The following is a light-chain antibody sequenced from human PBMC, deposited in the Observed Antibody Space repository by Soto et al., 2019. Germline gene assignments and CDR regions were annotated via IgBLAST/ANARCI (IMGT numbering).Light chain of an antibody. J-gene: IGKJ5*01. Sequence: DIQLTQSPSFLSASVGDRVTITCRASQDINTYLAWYQQKPGKAPKLLIFAASTLQNGVPSRFSGSGSGTEFTVKITSLQPKDFATYYGQQRKSYPITFGQGTRLEIK. CDR3: QQRKSYPIT. CDR2: AAS. CDR1: QDINTY. V-gene: IGKV1-9*01.